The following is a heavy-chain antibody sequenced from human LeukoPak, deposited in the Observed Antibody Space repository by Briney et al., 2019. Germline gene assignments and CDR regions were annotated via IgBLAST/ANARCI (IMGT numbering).Heavy chain of an antibody. CDR2: IYNSGST. CDR3: ARDLVGAYYFDY. D-gene: IGHD1-26*01. V-gene: IGHV4-4*07. Sequence: SETLSLTCTVSGGSMNTYRWSWIRRPAGKGLEWVGHIYNSGSTDYNSSLKSRVTMSVDTSKNQFSLTLKSVTAADTAVYYCARDLVGAYYFDYWGQGTLVTVSS. J-gene: IGHJ4*02. CDR1: GGSMNTYR.